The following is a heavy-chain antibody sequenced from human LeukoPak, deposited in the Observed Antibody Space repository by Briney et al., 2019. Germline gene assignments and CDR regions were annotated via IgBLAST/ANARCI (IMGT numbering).Heavy chain of an antibody. CDR1: GFTFSSYW. Sequence: GGSLRLSCAASGFTFSSYWMDWVRQAPGKGLEWVANIKQDGSEKYYVDSVKGRFTISRDNARNSLFLQMSNLRAEDTAVYYCTRGDGYWGQGTLVTVSS. D-gene: IGHD2-21*02. J-gene: IGHJ4*02. CDR3: TRGDGY. CDR2: IKQDGSEK. V-gene: IGHV3-7*01.